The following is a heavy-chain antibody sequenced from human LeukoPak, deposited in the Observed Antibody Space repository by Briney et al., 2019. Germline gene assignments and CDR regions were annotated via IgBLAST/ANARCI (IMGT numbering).Heavy chain of an antibody. CDR3: ARGYGEDDYYYYMDV. V-gene: IGHV3-21*01. Sequence: PGGSLRLSCAASRFTFSSYVMKWVRQVPGKGLEWVSSISTSSSYIYYADSAKGRFTISRDNAKNSLYLQMNSLRAEDTAVYYCARGYGEDDYYYYMDVWGKGTTVTISS. CDR2: ISTSSSYI. D-gene: IGHD4-17*01. J-gene: IGHJ6*03. CDR1: RFTFSSYV.